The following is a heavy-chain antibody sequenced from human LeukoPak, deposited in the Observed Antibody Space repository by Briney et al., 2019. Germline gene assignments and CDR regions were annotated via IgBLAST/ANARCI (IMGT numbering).Heavy chain of an antibody. CDR3: ARGNSSSWSFDY. Sequence: DPSETLSLTCTVSGGSISSDGYYWSWIRQHPGKGLEWIGYIYYSGSTYYNPSLKSRVTISVDTSKNQFSLKLSSVTAADTAVYCCARGNSSSWSFDYWGQGTLVTVSS. V-gene: IGHV4-31*03. D-gene: IGHD6-13*01. CDR2: IYYSGST. CDR1: GGSISSDGYY. J-gene: IGHJ4*02.